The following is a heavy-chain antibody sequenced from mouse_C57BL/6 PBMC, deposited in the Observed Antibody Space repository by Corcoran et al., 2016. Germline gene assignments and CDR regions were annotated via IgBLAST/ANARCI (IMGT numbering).Heavy chain of an antibody. CDR2: IFPRSGNT. J-gene: IGHJ4*01. CDR1: DYTFTSYG. CDR3: ARDYGRSYKARDY. D-gene: IGHD1-1*01. V-gene: IGHV1-81*01. Sequence: QVQLQQSGAELARPVASVNLSCKASDYTFTSYGISWVKQSPGQGLEWIGEIFPRSGNTYYNEKFKGKATLTADKSSSTAYRELRSLTSEDSAVYCFARDYGRSYKARDYWGQETSVTVSS.